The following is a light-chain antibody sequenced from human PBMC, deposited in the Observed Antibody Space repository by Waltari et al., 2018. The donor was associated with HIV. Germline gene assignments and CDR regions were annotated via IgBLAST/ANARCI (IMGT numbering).Light chain of an antibody. CDR1: SGHSNNI. CDR2: LDGSGTY. Sequence: QPAVTQSSSASASLGSSVKLTCTLTSGHSNNIIAWHQQQPGKAPRFLMKLDGSGTYNKGSGVPDRSSGSSSVAARDLTISKLQSEDEADYYCETWDKNSRVFGGGTKLTVL. V-gene: IGLV4-60*03. CDR3: ETWDKNSRV. J-gene: IGLJ2*01.